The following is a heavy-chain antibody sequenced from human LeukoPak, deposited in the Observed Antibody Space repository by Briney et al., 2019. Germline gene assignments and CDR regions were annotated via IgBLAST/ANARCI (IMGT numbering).Heavy chain of an antibody. D-gene: IGHD6-19*01. V-gene: IGHV1-69*05. CDR2: IIPIFGTA. CDR3: ARDSGPYSSGWIS. CDR1: GGTFSSYA. J-gene: IGHJ5*02. Sequence: SVKVSCKASGGTFSSYAISWVRQAPGQGLEWMGGIIPIFGTANYAQKLQGRVTMTTDTSTSTAYMELRSLRSDDTAVYYCARDSGPYSSGWISWGQGTLVTVSS.